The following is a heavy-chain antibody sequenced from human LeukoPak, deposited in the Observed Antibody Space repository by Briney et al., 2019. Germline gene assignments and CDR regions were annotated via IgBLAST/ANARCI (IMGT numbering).Heavy chain of an antibody. Sequence: SETLSLTCTVSGGSINAYYWSWIRQPPGKGLEWIGEINHSGSTNYNPSLKSRVTISVDTSKNQFSLKLSSVTAADTAVYYCASTYQRWLQSIWGQGTLVTVSS. CDR3: ASTYQRWLQSI. J-gene: IGHJ4*02. D-gene: IGHD5-24*01. V-gene: IGHV4-34*01. CDR2: INHSGST. CDR1: GGSINAYY.